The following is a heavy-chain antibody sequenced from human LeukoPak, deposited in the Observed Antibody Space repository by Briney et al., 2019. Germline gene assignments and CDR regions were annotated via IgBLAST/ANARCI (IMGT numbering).Heavy chain of an antibody. CDR1: GFTFSSYG. Sequence: PGGTLRLSRAASGFTFSSYGMSWVRQAPGKGLEWVSAISGSGGSTYYADSVKGRFTISRDNSKNTLYVQMNSLRAEDTAVYYCAKDRSGGSPMTMDVWGKGTTVTVSS. V-gene: IGHV3-23*01. CDR3: AKDRSGGSPMTMDV. CDR2: ISGSGGST. D-gene: IGHD2-15*01. J-gene: IGHJ6*04.